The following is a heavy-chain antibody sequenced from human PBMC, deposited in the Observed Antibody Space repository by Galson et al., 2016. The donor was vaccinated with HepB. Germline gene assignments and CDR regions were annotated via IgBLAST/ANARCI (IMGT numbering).Heavy chain of an antibody. J-gene: IGHJ4*02. CDR2: INRDGSSA. V-gene: IGHV3-74*01. Sequence: SLRLSCAASGFTLSSYWMHWVRQTPGKGLVWVSRINRDGSSANYADSVKGRFTISRDNAKNKLFLQINSLRAEDTAVYYCARGEGRYTDYWGQGTLVTVSS. D-gene: IGHD1-26*01. CDR1: GFTLSSYW. CDR3: ARGEGRYTDY.